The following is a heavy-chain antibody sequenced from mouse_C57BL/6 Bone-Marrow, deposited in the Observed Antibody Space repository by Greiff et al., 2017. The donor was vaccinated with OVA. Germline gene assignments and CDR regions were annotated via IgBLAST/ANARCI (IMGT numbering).Heavy chain of an antibody. CDR1: GYTFTDYY. V-gene: IGHV1-75*01. Sequence: LQESGPELVKPGASVKISCKASGYTFTDYYINWVKQRPGQGLEWIGWIFPGSGSTYYNEKFKGKATLTVDKSSSTAYMLLSSLTSEDSAVYFCARRNDYDRGYWYFDVWGTGTTVTVSS. J-gene: IGHJ1*03. CDR2: IFPGSGST. CDR3: ARRNDYDRGYWYFDV. D-gene: IGHD2-4*01.